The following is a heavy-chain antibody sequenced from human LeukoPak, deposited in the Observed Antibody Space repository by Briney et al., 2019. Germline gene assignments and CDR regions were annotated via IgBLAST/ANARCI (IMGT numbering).Heavy chain of an antibody. CDR1: GGSFSGYY. V-gene: IGHV4-34*01. Sequence: SETLSLTCAVYGGSFSGYYWSWIRQPPGKGLEWIGEINHSGSTNYNPSLKSRVTISVDTSKNQFSLKLSSVTAADTAVYYCARWYCSSTSCYPVDYWSQGTLVTASS. J-gene: IGHJ4*02. CDR3: ARWYCSSTSCYPVDY. CDR2: INHSGST. D-gene: IGHD2-2*01.